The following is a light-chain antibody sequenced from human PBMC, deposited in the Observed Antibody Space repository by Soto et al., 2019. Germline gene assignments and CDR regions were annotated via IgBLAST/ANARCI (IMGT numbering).Light chain of an antibody. CDR1: QSVKTF. Sequence: EIVLTQSPATLSLSPGERATLSCRASQSVKTFLVCYQQRPGQAPRLLMYGASTRADGIPARFTGSGSGTEFTLTISSLQSEDFAVYYCQQHANWPLTFGGGTKVDIK. V-gene: IGKV3-11*01. CDR2: GAS. CDR3: QQHANWPLT. J-gene: IGKJ4*01.